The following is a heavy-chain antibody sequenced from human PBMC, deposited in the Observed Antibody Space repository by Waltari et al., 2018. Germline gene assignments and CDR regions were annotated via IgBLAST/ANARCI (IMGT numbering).Heavy chain of an antibody. Sequence: QVQLQQWGTGLLKPSEPLSLTCAVYGGSFSGYYWNWIRQPPGKGLEWIGEIHHSGSTNYNPSLKSRVTISVDTSKNQFSLKLNSVTAADTAVYYCARLAGALGDYWGQGTLVTVSS. CDR1: GGSFSGYY. J-gene: IGHJ4*02. D-gene: IGHD1-26*01. CDR2: IHHSGST. CDR3: ARLAGALGDY. V-gene: IGHV4-34*01.